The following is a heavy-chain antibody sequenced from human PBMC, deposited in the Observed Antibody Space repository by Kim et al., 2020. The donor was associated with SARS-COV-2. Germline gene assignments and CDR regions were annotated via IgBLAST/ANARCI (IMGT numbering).Heavy chain of an antibody. CDR3: AREGAILRYFDWLSPPLYYFDY. V-gene: IGHV3-33*05. J-gene: IGHJ4*02. CDR1: GFTFSSYG. D-gene: IGHD3-9*01. Sequence: GGSLRLSCAASGFTFSSYGMHWVRQAPGKGLEWVAVISYDGSNKYYADSVKGRFTISRDNSKNTLYLQMNSLRAEDTAVYYCAREGAILRYFDWLSPPLYYFDYWGQGTLVTVSS. CDR2: ISYDGSNK.